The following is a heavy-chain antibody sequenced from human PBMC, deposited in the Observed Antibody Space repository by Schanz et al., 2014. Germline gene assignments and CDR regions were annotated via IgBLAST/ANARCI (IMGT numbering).Heavy chain of an antibody. CDR3: AKGRFGELSAFDI. Sequence: EVQLVESGGGLVQPGGSLRLSCASSGFSFTTYAMSWVRQAPGKGLEWVSSISSGGGSTYYADSVKGWFTISRDNSKNTLYLQMKSLRAEDTAVYYCAKGRFGELSAFDIWGQGTMVTGSS. J-gene: IGHJ3*02. CDR1: GFSFTTYA. D-gene: IGHD3-10*01. V-gene: IGHV3-23*04. CDR2: ISSGGGST.